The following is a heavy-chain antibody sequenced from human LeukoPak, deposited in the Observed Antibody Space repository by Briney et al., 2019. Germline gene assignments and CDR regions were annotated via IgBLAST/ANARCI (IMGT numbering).Heavy chain of an antibody. J-gene: IGHJ6*03. Sequence: SETLSLTCTVPGGSISSYYWSWIRQPPGKGLEWIGYMYYSGSTNYNPSLKSRVTISVDMSKNQVSLKLSSVTAADTAVYYCARDRVGQQLVGRKYYYYYMDVWGKGTTVTISS. V-gene: IGHV4-59*01. CDR3: ARDRVGQQLVGRKYYYYYMDV. CDR2: MYYSGST. D-gene: IGHD6-13*01. CDR1: GGSISSYY.